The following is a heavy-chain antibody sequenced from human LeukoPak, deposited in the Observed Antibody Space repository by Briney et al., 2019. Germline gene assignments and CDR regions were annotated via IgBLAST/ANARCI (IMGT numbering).Heavy chain of an antibody. Sequence: ASVKVSCKASGGTFSSYTISWVRQAPGQGLEWMGRIIPILGIANYAQKFQGRVTITADKSTSTAYMELSSLRSEDTAVYYCARDSEQRWLQFLGAFDIWGQGTMVTVSS. V-gene: IGHV1-69*04. CDR1: GGTFSSYT. CDR3: ARDSEQRWLQFLGAFDI. J-gene: IGHJ3*02. D-gene: IGHD5-24*01. CDR2: IIPILGIA.